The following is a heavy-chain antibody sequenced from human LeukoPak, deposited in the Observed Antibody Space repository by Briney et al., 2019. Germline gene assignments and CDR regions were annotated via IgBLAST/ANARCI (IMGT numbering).Heavy chain of an antibody. CDR1: GFTFSSYA. Sequence: EGSLRLSCAASGFTFSSYAMSWVRQAPGKGLEWASAISGSGGSTYYADSVKGRFTISRDNSKNTLYLQMNSLRAEDTAVYYCAKDRVFVVVPAAIDEDRFDPWGQGTLVTVSS. J-gene: IGHJ5*02. CDR2: ISGSGGST. V-gene: IGHV3-23*01. CDR3: AKDRVFVVVPAAIDEDRFDP. D-gene: IGHD2-2*02.